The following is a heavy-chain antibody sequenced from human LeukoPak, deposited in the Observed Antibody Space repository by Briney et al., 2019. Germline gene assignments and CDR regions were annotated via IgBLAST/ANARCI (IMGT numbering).Heavy chain of an antibody. V-gene: IGHV3-74*01. CDR3: ARVSRDFYSNYYYYYGMDV. CDR1: GFTFSSHW. CDR2: INSDGSSI. J-gene: IGHJ6*02. Sequence: GGSLRLSCAASGFTFSSHWMHWVRQAPGKGLVWVSRINSDGSSISYADSVKGRFTISRDNAKNSLYLQMNSLRAEDTAVYYCARVSRDFYSNYYYYYGMDVWGQGTTVTVSS. D-gene: IGHD4-11*01.